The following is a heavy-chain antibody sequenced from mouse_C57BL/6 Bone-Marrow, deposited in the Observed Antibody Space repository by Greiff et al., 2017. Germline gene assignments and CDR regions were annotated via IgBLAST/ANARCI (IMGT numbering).Heavy chain of an antibody. CDR2: IGPGSGST. CDR3: AVSFAY. Sequence: VQLQQSGAGLVKPGASVKISCKASGYTFTDYSINWVKQRPGQGLEWIGKIGPGSGSTYYNEKFKGKATLTGDKPYSTAYMQLSSLTSEDSAVYFCAVSFAYWGQGTLVTVSA. V-gene: IGHV1-77*01. J-gene: IGHJ3*01. CDR1: GYTFTDYS.